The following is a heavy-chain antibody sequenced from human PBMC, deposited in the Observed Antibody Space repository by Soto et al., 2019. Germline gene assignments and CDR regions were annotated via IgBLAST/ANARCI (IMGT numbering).Heavy chain of an antibody. CDR1: GDSVSSSVYY. D-gene: IGHD2-2*01. CDR3: ARSVPSDFDRIDDF. Sequence: PSETLSLTCTVCGDSVSSSVYYWSWIRQPPGKRLEWIGNISDIGSATYNPSLRSRLTMSMHTSKNQFSLRLSPVTTAATAVYYCARSVPSDFDRIDDFRGEGTLV. CDR2: ISDIGSA. J-gene: IGHJ1*01. V-gene: IGHV4-61*08.